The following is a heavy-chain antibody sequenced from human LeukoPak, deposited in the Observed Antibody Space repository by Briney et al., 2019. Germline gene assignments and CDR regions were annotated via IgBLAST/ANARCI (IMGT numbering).Heavy chain of an antibody. CDR1: GGSISSGGYY. V-gene: IGHV4-31*03. CDR3: ARLGSSWYTTPDY. Sequence: SETLSLTCTVSGGSISSGGYYWSWIRQHPGKGLEWIGYIYYSGSTYYNPSLKSRVTISVDTSKNQFSLKLSSVTAADTAVYYCARLGSSWYTTPDYWGQGTLVTVSS. CDR2: IYYSGST. D-gene: IGHD6-13*01. J-gene: IGHJ4*02.